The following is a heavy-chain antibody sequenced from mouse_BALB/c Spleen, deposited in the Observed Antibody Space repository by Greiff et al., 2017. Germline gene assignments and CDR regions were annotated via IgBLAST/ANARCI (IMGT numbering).Heavy chain of an antibody. V-gene: IGHV14-3*02. CDR1: GFNIKDTY. CDR3: ASYWDPYAMDY. Sequence: SGAELVKPGASVKLSCTASGFNIKDTYMHWVKQRPEQGLEWIGRIDPANGNTKYDPKFQGKATITADTSSNTAYLQLSSLTSEDTAVYYCASYWDPYAMDYWGQGTSVTVSS. J-gene: IGHJ4*01. CDR2: IDPANGNT. D-gene: IGHD4-1*01.